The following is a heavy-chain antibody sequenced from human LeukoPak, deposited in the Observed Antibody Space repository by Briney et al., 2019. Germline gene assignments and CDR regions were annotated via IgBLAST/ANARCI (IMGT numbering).Heavy chain of an antibody. CDR3: ARDSGRRGKPGAFDT. CDR2: ISSGSSYI. Sequence: GGSLRLSCAASGFTFSNYNMNWVRQAPGKGLEWVSSISSGSSYIYYADSVKGRFTISRDNSKNTLYLQMSSLRAEDTAEYYCARDSGRRGKPGAFDTWGQGTMVTVSS. J-gene: IGHJ3*02. D-gene: IGHD2-15*01. CDR1: GFTFSNYN. V-gene: IGHV3-21*01.